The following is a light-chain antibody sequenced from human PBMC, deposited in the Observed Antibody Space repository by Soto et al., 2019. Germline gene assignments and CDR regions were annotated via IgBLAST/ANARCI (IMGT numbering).Light chain of an antibody. V-gene: IGKV1-5*03. CDR1: QTISSW. J-gene: IGKJ5*01. Sequence: DIQMTQSPPPPYLSFDDRDTLTCLSSQTISSWLAWYQQKPGKAPKLLIYKASTLKSGVPSRFSGSGSGTEFTLTISSLQSEDFAVYYCQQDNNWPPITFGQGTRLEI. CDR2: KAS. CDR3: QQDNNWPPIT.